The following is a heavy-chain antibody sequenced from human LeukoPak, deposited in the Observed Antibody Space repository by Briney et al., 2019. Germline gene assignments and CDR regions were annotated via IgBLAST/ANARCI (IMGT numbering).Heavy chain of an antibody. CDR1: GGSFSGYY. CDR3: ARGRRITMVRIYYYYGMDV. Sequence: PWETLSLTSAVYGGSFSGYYWSWIRQPPGKGLEWIGEIKHSGSTNYNPSLKSRVTISVDTSKNQFSLKLSSVTAADTAVYYCARGRRITMVRIYYYYGMDVWGQGTTVTVSS. V-gene: IGHV4-34*01. D-gene: IGHD3-10*01. J-gene: IGHJ6*02. CDR2: IKHSGST.